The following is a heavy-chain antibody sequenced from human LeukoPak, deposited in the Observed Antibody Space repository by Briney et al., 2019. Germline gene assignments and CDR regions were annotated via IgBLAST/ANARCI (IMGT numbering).Heavy chain of an antibody. CDR3: ARGISTSCDYMDV. CDR2: INPNSGGT. J-gene: IGHJ6*03. Sequence: ASVKVSCKASGYTFTGYYMHWVRQAPGQGLEWMGWINPNSGGTNYAQKFQGRVTMTRNTSISTAYMELSSLRSEDTAVYYCARGISTSCDYMDVWGKGTTVTISS. CDR1: GYTFTGYY. D-gene: IGHD2-2*01. V-gene: IGHV1-2*02.